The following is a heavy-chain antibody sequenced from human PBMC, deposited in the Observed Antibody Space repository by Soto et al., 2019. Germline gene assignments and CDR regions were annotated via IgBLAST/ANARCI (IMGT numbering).Heavy chain of an antibody. V-gene: IGHV3-23*01. CDR1: GFTFNTYT. D-gene: IGHD2-8*01. CDR3: VKEMVPVRAGYYMDV. CDR2: ISGNGGGT. Sequence: GGSLRLSCAASGFTFNTYTMSWVRQAPGKGLEWVSAISGNGGGTYYADSVNGRFTISRDNSENTLYLLMDSLRAEDTAVYYCVKEMVPVRAGYYMDVWGKGTTVTVSS. J-gene: IGHJ6*03.